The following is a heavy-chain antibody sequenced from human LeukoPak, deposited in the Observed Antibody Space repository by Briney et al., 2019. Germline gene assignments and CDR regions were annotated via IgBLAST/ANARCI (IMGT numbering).Heavy chain of an antibody. Sequence: SETLSLTCTVSGGSISSYYWSWIRQPAGKGLEWIGRIYTSGSTNYNPSLKSRVTMSVDTSKNQFSLKLSSVTAAETAVYYCARVGQTEYCSGGSCYPHYYYYYYMDVWGKGTTVTVSS. CDR1: GGSISSYY. V-gene: IGHV4-4*07. D-gene: IGHD2-15*01. CDR2: IYTSGST. J-gene: IGHJ6*03. CDR3: ARVGQTEYCSGGSCYPHYYYYYYMDV.